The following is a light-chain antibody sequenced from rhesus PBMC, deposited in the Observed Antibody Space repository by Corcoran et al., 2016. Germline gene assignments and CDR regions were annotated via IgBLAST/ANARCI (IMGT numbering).Light chain of an antibody. J-gene: IGKJ1*01. Sequence: DIQMTQSPSSLSASVGDRVTITCRASQGISTYLNWYQQKPGKVPKRLIYAASSLESGVPSRFSGSGSVTDFTLTISSLQPEDFATYYCLQYNSDPWTFGQGTKVEIK. CDR3: LQYNSDPWT. V-gene: IGKV1-43*02. CDR2: AAS. CDR1: QGISTY.